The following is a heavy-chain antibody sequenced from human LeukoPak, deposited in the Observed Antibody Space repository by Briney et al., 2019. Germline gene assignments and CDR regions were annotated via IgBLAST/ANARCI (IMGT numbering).Heavy chain of an antibody. D-gene: IGHD6-19*01. Sequence: ASVKVSCKASGYTFSNYYMHWVRQAPGQGLEWMGIINPNGGSTSYAQKLQGRVTVTRDTSTSTIFMELTSLRSEDTAVYYCARDRLWGNSSPFDSWGQGTLVTVSS. CDR1: GYTFSNYY. V-gene: IGHV1-46*01. J-gene: IGHJ5*01. CDR2: INPNGGST. CDR3: ARDRLWGNSSPFDS.